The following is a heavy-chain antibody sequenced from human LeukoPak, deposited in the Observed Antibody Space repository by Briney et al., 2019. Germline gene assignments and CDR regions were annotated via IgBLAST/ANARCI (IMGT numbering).Heavy chain of an antibody. J-gene: IGHJ5*02. D-gene: IGHD1-1*01. V-gene: IGHV4-59*01. CDR2: IYYSGST. Sequence: SETLSLTCTVSGGSISCYHWRCIRQPPGKGLEWIGYIYYSGSTNYNPSLKSRVTISVDTSKSQFSLRLSSVTAADTAVYYCARHSTTATNLNLFYPWGQGTLVTVSS. CDR1: GGSISCYH. CDR3: ARHSTTATNLNLFYP.